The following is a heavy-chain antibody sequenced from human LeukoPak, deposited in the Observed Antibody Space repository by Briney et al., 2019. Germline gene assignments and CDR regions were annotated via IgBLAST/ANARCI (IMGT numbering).Heavy chain of an antibody. CDR3: TRGHSMDV. J-gene: IGHJ6*02. CDR1: GFTFSTYW. V-gene: IGHV3-7*02. Sequence: PGESLRLSCTASGFTFSTYWMSWVRQAPGKGLEWVANINQDGSAKFYVGSVKGRFTISRDNAKNSVYLQVNSLRDEDTALYYCTRGHSMDVWGQGTPVTVSS. CDR2: INQDGSAK.